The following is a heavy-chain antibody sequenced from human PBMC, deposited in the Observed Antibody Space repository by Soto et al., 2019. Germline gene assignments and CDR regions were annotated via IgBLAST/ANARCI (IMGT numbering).Heavy chain of an antibody. V-gene: IGHV4-30-2*01. Sequence: PSETLSLTCAVSGVSITSGTYSWNWIRQPPGKGLEWIGYIYHTGSTYYNPSLKSRVTISIDRSKNQFSLKLSSVTAADTAVYYCARGIFPYYDNSGLRHTPGTFEYWGQGTLVTVSS. D-gene: IGHD3-22*01. CDR3: ARGIFPYYDNSGLRHTPGTFEY. CDR2: IYHTGST. CDR1: GVSITSGTYS. J-gene: IGHJ4*02.